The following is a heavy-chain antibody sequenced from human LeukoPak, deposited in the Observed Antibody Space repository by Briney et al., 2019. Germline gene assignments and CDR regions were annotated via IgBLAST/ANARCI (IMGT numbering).Heavy chain of an antibody. CDR3: ARGEYSYGYHYFDY. D-gene: IGHD5-18*01. Sequence: PSETLSLTCAVYGGSFSGYHWSWIRQPPGKGLEWIGEINHSGSTNYNPSLKSRVTISVDTSKNQFSLKLSSVTAADTAVYYCARGEYSYGYHYFDYWGQGTLVTVSS. CDR2: INHSGST. CDR1: GGSFSGYH. V-gene: IGHV4-34*01. J-gene: IGHJ4*02.